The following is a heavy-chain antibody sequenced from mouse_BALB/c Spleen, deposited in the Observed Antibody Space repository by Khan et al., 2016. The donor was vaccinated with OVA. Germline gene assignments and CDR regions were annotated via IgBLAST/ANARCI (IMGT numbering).Heavy chain of an antibody. Sequence: EVKLLESGGGLVQPGGSLKLSCAASGFDFSRYWMSWVRQAPGKGLEWIGEINPDSSTINYTPSLKDKFVISRDNAKNTLYLQMIKVRSEETALYYGVRQLRDAMDYWGQGTSVTVSS. CDR1: GFDFSRYW. CDR2: INPDSSTI. V-gene: IGHV4-1*02. J-gene: IGHJ4*01. CDR3: VRQLRDAMDY.